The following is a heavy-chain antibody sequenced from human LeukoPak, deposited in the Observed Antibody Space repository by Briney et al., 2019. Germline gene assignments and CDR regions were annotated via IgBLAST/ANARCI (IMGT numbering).Heavy chain of an antibody. CDR3: ARQNEWAFDY. Sequence: PSETLSLTCTVSGGSTSSSSYYWGWIRQPPGKGLEWIGSIYYSGSTYYNPSLKSRVTISVDTPKNQFSLKLSSVTAAETAVYFCARQNEWAFDYWGQGTLVTVSS. CDR2: IYYSGST. J-gene: IGHJ4*02. CDR1: GGSTSSSSYY. D-gene: IGHD1-1*01. V-gene: IGHV4-39*01.